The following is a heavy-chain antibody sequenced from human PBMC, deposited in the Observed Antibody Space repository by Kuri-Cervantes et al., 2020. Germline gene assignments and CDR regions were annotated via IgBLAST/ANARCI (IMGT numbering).Heavy chain of an antibody. CDR2: IWYDGSNK. D-gene: IGHD3-9*01. CDR3: ARDSILTGTYYGMDV. V-gene: IGHV3-33*01. J-gene: IGHJ6*02. CDR1: GFTFSSYG. Sequence: GGSLRLSCAASGFTFSSYGMHWVRQAPGKGLEWVAVIWYDGSNKYYVDSVKGRFTISRDNAKNSLYLQMNSLRAEDTAVYYCARDSILTGTYYGMDVWGQGTTVTVSS.